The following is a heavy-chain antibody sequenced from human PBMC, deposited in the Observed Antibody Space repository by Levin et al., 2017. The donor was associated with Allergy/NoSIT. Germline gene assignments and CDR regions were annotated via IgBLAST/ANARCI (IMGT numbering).Heavy chain of an antibody. J-gene: IGHJ6*02. V-gene: IGHV3-13*01. CDR3: ARAIGGGRYYYYYGMDV. CDR2: IGTAGDT. Sequence: GGSLRLSCAASGFTFSSYDMHWVRQATGKGLEWVSAIGTAGDTYYPGSVKGRFTISRENAKNSLYLQMNSLRAGDTAVYYCARAIGGGRYYYYYGMDVWGQGTTVTVSS. CDR1: GFTFSSYD. D-gene: IGHD1-26*01.